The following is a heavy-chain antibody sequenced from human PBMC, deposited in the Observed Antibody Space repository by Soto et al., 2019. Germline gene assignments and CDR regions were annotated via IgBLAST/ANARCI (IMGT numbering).Heavy chain of an antibody. J-gene: IGHJ4*02. D-gene: IGHD3-22*01. V-gene: IGHV4-31*03. CDR2: IYYSGST. CDR1: GGSISSGGYY. CDR3: AREYYYDSSGYSEFDY. Sequence: SETLSLTCTVSGGSISSGGYYWSWIRQHPGKGLEWIGYIYYSGSTYYNPSLKSRVTISVDTSENQFSLKLSSVTAADTAVYYCAREYYYDSSGYSEFDYWGQGTLVTVSS.